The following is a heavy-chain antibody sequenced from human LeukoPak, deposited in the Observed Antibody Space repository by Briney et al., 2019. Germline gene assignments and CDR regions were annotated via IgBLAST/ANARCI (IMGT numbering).Heavy chain of an antibody. D-gene: IGHD3-10*01. CDR2: IDPSDSYT. CDR1: GYSFTSYW. J-gene: IGHJ4*02. CDR3: ARRYYYGSGSYKPFDY. V-gene: IGHV5-10-1*01. Sequence: GESLKISCKGSGYSFTSYWISWVRQMPGKGLEWMGRIDPSDSYTNYSPSFQGHVTISADKSISTAYLQWSSLKASDTAVYYCARRYYYGSGSYKPFDYWGQGTLVTVSS.